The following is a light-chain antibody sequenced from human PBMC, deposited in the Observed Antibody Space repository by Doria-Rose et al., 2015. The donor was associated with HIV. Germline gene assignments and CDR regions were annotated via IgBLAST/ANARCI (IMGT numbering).Light chain of an antibody. V-gene: IGKV3-20*01. CDR2: DGS. J-gene: IGKJ1*01. CDR3: HQYGTSWT. Sequence: TQSPGTLSLSPGERATPSCRASQRCSSTYLAWYQQKPGQAPSLLIYDGSTRATGIPDRFSASGSGTDFTLTINRLEPEDFALYYCHQYGTSWTFGQGTKVEI. CDR1: QRCSSTY.